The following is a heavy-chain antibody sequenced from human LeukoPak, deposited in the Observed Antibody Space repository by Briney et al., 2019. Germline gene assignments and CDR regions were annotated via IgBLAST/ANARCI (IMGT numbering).Heavy chain of an antibody. CDR2: IKQDGSEK. Sequence: PGGSLRLSCAASGFTFSSYWMSWVRQAPGKGLEWVANIKQDGSEKYYVDSVKGRFTISRDNAKISLYLQMNSLRAEDTAVYYCARVERDSNNGWDYWGQGTLVTVSS. V-gene: IGHV3-7*01. CDR3: ARVERDSNNGWDY. CDR1: GFTFSSYW. D-gene: IGHD5-24*01. J-gene: IGHJ4*02.